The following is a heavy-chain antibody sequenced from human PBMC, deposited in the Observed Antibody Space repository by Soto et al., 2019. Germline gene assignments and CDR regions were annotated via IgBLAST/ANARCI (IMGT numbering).Heavy chain of an antibody. J-gene: IGHJ6*03. CDR1: GGSISSSSYY. CDR3: ARLWGNWNYGYYYYMDV. V-gene: IGHV4-39*01. CDR2: IYYSGST. D-gene: IGHD1-7*01. Sequence: PSETLSLTCTVSGGSISSSSYYWGWIRQPPGKGLEWIGSIYYSGSTYYNPSLKSRVTISVDTSKNQFSLKLSSVAAADTAVYYCARLWGNWNYGYYYYMDVWGKGTTVTVSS.